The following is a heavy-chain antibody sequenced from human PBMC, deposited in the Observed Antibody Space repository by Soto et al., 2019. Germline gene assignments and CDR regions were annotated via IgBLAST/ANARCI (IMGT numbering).Heavy chain of an antibody. V-gene: IGHV3-30*18. CDR1: GFTLTYYG. CDR3: AKDMEQRLVRGWFDP. D-gene: IGHD6-13*01. CDR2: ISYDGSNT. Sequence: QVQLVESGGGVVQPGRSLRLSCAASGFTLTYYGMHWVRQAPGKGLEWVAVISYDGSNTYYADSVKGRFTISRDNSKNTLYLQMDSLRPEDRAVYYCAKDMEQRLVRGWFDPWGQGTLVTVSS. J-gene: IGHJ5*02.